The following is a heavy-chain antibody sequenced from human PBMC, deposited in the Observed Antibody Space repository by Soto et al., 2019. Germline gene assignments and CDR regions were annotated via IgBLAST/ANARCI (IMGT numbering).Heavy chain of an antibody. D-gene: IGHD2-15*01. V-gene: IGHV4-38-2*01. CDR3: ARVHVMVVAGSTFDY. CDR2: MYHGGTT. J-gene: IGHJ4*02. Sequence: SETLSLTCLVSGYSVSSDSYWAWTRQSPGKGLEWIVSMYHGGTTFYNPSLKSRVTMSMDTSKNQFSLKLRSVTAADTAVYYCARVHVMVVAGSTFDYWGQGIPVTVSS. CDR1: GYSVSSDSY.